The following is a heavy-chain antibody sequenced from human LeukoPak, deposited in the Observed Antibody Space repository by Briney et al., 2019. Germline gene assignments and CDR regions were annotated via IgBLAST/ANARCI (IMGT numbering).Heavy chain of an antibody. CDR1: GFTFSSYS. CDR2: ISSSSSYI. V-gene: IGHV3-21*01. CDR3: ARSADSSGYYYFDY. Sequence: GGSLRLSCAASGFTFSSYSINWVRQAPGKGLEWVSSISSSSSYIYYADSVKGRFTISRDNAKNSLYLQMNSLRAEDTAVYYCARSADSSGYYYFDYWGQGTLVTVSS. J-gene: IGHJ4*02. D-gene: IGHD3-22*01.